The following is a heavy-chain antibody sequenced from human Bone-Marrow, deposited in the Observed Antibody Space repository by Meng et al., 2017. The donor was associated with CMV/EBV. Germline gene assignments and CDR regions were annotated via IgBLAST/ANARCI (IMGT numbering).Heavy chain of an antibody. J-gene: IGHJ6*01. CDR1: GYTFTSYG. D-gene: IGHD3-9*01. CDR2: ISAYNGNT. CDR3: ARDERLAIFPPEGMDV. V-gene: IGHV1-18*01. Sequence: ASVKVSCKASGYTFTSYGISWVRQAPGQGLKWMGWISAYNGNTNYAQKLQGRVTMTTDTSTSTAYMELRSLRSDDTAVYYCARDERLAIFPPEGMDVWGQGTMVTGSS.